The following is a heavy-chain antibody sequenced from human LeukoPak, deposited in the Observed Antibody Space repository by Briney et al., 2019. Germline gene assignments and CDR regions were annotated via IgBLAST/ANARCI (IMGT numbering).Heavy chain of an antibody. CDR3: SELRNDDNSGHPDTFDI. J-gene: IGHJ3*02. Sequence: TSETLSLTCTVSGGSFISCYWTWAWQPPGKGLEWIAFIYYTGRTRYNPSLQSRVTISLDTSKNHFSLHLRSVTAADTAVYYFSELRNDDNSGHPDTFDIWGQGTMVSVSS. CDR2: IYYTGRT. V-gene: IGHV4-59*01. D-gene: IGHD3-22*01. CDR1: GGSFISCY.